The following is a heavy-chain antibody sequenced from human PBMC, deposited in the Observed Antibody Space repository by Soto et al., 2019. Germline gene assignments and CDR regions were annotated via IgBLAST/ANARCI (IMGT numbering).Heavy chain of an antibody. J-gene: IGHJ4*02. V-gene: IGHV3-48*01. CDR2: ISSSSSTI. CDR1: GFTFSSYS. Sequence: EVQLVESGGGLVQPGGSLRLSCAASGFTFSSYSMNWVRQAPGKGLEWVSYISSSSSTIYYADSVKGRFTISRDTAKNSLYLQMNSVRAEETAVYDCARDLAAAILDYWGQGPLVTVSS. D-gene: IGHD6-13*01. CDR3: ARDLAAAILDY.